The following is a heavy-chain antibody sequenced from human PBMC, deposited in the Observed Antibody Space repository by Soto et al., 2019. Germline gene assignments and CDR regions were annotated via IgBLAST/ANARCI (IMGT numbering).Heavy chain of an antibody. V-gene: IGHV3-33*01. CDR1: GFSFSNYG. D-gene: IGHD6-6*01. J-gene: IGHJ4*02. CDR3: AREKKDNPEEYCFDY. CDR2: VWYDGSSK. Sequence: PGGSLRLSCVASGFSFSNYGMHWARRAPGKGLEWVAVVWYDGSSKYYADSVKGRFTISRDNSKNTLYLQLNSLRAEDTAVYYCAREKKDNPEEYCFDYWGQGTLVTVSS.